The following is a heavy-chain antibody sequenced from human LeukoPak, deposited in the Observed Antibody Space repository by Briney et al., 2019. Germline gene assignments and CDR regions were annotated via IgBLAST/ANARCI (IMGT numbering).Heavy chain of an antibody. CDR2: ITSSSTYI. V-gene: IGHV3-21*01. CDR3: ASYLYKTLDY. J-gene: IGHJ4*02. Sequence: PGGSLRLSCAASGFTFSSYTMNWVRQAPGKGLEWVSSITSSSTYIYYADSVKGRFTISRDNAKKSLFLQMNSLRAEDTAVYYCASYLYKTLDYWGQGTLVTVSS. CDR1: GFTFSSYT. D-gene: IGHD3-10*01.